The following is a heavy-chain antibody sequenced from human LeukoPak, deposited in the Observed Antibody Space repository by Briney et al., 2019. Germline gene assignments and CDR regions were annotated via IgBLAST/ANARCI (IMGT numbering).Heavy chain of an antibody. Sequence: GASVKVSCKASGYTFTGYYMQWVRQAPGQGLEWMGRINPNSGGTNYAQKFQGRVTMTRDTSISTAYMELSRLRSDDTAVYYCARGFIVGAIGFDPWGQGTLVTVSS. J-gene: IGHJ5*02. CDR3: ARGFIVGAIGFDP. D-gene: IGHD1-26*01. CDR2: INPNSGGT. CDR1: GYTFTGYY. V-gene: IGHV1-2*06.